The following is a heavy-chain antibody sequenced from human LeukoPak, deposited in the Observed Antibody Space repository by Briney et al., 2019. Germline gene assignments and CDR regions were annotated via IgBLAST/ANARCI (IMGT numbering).Heavy chain of an antibody. J-gene: IGHJ4*02. D-gene: IGHD6-13*01. CDR1: GFTFSDYS. Sequence: GGSLRLSCAASGFTFSDYSMSWIRQAPGKGLEWISYISSSTYANYADSVKGRFTISRDNAKNTLYLQMNSLRVEDTAVYYCARKAGTAAAGNYFDYWGQGTLVTVSS. CDR2: ISSSTYA. V-gene: IGHV3-11*06. CDR3: ARKAGTAAAGNYFDY.